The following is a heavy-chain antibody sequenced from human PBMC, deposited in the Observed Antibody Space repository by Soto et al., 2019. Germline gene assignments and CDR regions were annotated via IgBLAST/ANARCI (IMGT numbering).Heavy chain of an antibody. D-gene: IGHD3-22*01. V-gene: IGHV4-38-2*02. Sequence: PSETLSLTCAVSNYSITSGFYWGWLRQPPGKGREWIGSIFHTGSTYYQPSLRSRATISLDTSKNHFSLTLRSVTAADTAVYYCARDGLRYFDSSGYYSGPPLDSWGQGLLVTVS. J-gene: IGHJ5*01. CDR2: IFHTGST. CDR1: NYSITSGFY. CDR3: ARDGLRYFDSSGYYSGPPLDS.